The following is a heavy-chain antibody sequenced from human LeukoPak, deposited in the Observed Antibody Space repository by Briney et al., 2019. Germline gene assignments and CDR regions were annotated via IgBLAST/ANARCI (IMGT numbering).Heavy chain of an antibody. V-gene: IGHV4-59*01. D-gene: IGHD6-19*01. J-gene: IGHJ4*02. CDR2: IYYSGST. CDR3: ARVRSSGWLDY. Sequence: PSETLSLTCTVSGGSISSYYWSWIRQPPGKGLEWIGYIYYSGSTNYNPSLKSRVTISVDTSKNQFSLKLSSVTAADTAVYYCARVRSSGWLDYWGQVTLVTVSS. CDR1: GGSISSYY.